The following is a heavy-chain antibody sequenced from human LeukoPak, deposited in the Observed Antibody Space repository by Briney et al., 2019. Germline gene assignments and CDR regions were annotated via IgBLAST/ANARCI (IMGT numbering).Heavy chain of an antibody. Sequence: PSETLSLTCTVSGGSISSSSYYWGWIRQPPGKGLEWIGSIYYSGSTYYNPSLKSRVTISVDTSKNQFSLKLSSVTAADTAVYYCAIRRTTVTTGGPGWFDPWGQGTLVTVSS. D-gene: IGHD4-17*01. CDR2: IYYSGST. CDR1: GGSISSSSYY. CDR3: AIRRTTVTTGGPGWFDP. V-gene: IGHV4-39*01. J-gene: IGHJ5*02.